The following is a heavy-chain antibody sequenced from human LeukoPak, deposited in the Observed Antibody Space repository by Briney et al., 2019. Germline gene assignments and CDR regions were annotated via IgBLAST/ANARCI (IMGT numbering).Heavy chain of an antibody. D-gene: IGHD3-10*01. V-gene: IGHV3-23*01. CDR3: AKSSLTMVRGVIIPWFDP. Sequence: AGGSLRLSCAASGFTFSSYAMSWVRQAPGKGLEGVSAISGSGGSTYYADSVKGRFTISRDNSKNTLYLQMNSLRAEDTAVYYCAKSSLTMVRGVIIPWFDPWGQGTLVTVSS. J-gene: IGHJ5*02. CDR2: ISGSGGST. CDR1: GFTFSSYA.